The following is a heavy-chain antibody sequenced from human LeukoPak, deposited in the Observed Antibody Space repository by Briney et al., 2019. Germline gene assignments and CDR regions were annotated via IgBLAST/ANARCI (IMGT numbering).Heavy chain of an antibody. CDR1: GGSFSGYY. J-gene: IGHJ3*02. V-gene: IGHV4-34*01. CDR2: INHSGST. D-gene: IGHD2-15*01. Sequence: SETLSLTCAVYGGSFSGYYWSWIRQPPGKGLEWIGEINHSGSTNYSPSLKSRVTISVDTSKNQFSLKLSSVTAADTAVYYCASPGGCSGGSCYSVGQAFDIWGQGTMVTVSS. CDR3: ASPGGCSGGSCYSVGQAFDI.